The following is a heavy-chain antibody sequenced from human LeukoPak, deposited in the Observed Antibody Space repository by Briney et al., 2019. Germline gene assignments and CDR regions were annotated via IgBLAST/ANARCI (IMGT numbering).Heavy chain of an antibody. CDR2: ISSSSSYI. Sequence: GGSLRLSCAASGFTFSSYSMNWVRQAPGKGLEWVSSISSSSSYIYYADSVKGRFTISRDNAKNSLYLQMNSLRAEDTAVYYCAKGVRGVIYSVDPDYWGQGTLVTVSS. J-gene: IGHJ4*02. CDR3: AKGVRGVIYSVDPDY. D-gene: IGHD3-10*01. V-gene: IGHV3-21*01. CDR1: GFTFSSYS.